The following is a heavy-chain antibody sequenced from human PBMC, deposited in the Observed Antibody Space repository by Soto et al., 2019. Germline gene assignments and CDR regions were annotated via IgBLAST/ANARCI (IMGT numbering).Heavy chain of an antibody. Sequence: PGGSLRLSCAASGFAFSSYGMSWVRQAPGKGLEWVSDISGSGRNTYYADSVKGRFTISRDNAKNSLYLQMNSLRAEDTAVYYCARDYSSYGPFDYWGQGTLVTAPQ. D-gene: IGHD5-18*01. J-gene: IGHJ4*02. CDR2: ISGSGRNT. V-gene: IGHV3-48*01. CDR3: ARDYSSYGPFDY. CDR1: GFAFSSYG.